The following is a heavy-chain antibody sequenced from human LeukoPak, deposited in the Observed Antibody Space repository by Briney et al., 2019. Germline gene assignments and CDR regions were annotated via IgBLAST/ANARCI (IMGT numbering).Heavy chain of an antibody. V-gene: IGHV1-46*02. CDR1: GNTFNIHY. CDR2: INRGDGIT. D-gene: IGHD4-17*01. Sequence: ASVKVSCKASGNTFNIHYFHWVRQAPGQGLEWMGIINRGDGITGYAQRFQGRVTLTRDTSTSTAYMGLSSLRSEDTAIYYCASEKNYGDKYFDSWGQGTVVTVSS. CDR3: ASEKNYGDKYFDS. J-gene: IGHJ4*02.